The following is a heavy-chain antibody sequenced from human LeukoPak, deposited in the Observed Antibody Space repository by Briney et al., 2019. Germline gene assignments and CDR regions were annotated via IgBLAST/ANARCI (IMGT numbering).Heavy chain of an antibody. CDR2: ISHSGST. J-gene: IGHJ4*02. V-gene: IGHV4-34*01. CDR1: GGSFSGYY. CDR3: ARVDGYCSGGSCYPSTPKFDY. D-gene: IGHD2-15*01. Sequence: SETLSLTCAVYGGSFSGYYWSWIRQPPGKGLEWIGEISHSGSTNYNPSLKSRVTISVDTSKNQFSLKLSSVTAADTAVYYCARVDGYCSGGSCYPSTPKFDYWGQGTLVTVSS.